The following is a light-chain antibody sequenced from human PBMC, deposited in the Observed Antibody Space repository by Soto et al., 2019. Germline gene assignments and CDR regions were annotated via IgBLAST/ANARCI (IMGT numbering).Light chain of an antibody. CDR2: LNSDGSH. CDR3: QTWGTGILV. J-gene: IGLJ3*02. V-gene: IGLV4-69*01. Sequence: QLVLTQSPSASASLGASVKHTCALSSGHSSYAIAWHQQQPEKGPRALMKLNSDGSHTRGDGIPDRFSGSSSGAERYLTISSLQSEDEADYYCQTWGTGILVFGGGTKVTVL. CDR1: SGHSSYA.